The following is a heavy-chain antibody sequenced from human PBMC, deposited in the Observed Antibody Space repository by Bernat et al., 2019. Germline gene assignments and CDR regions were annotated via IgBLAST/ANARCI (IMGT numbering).Heavy chain of an antibody. J-gene: IGHJ4*02. V-gene: IGHV3-48*03. Sequence: EVQLVESGGGLVQPGGSLRLSCAASGFTFSSYEMNWVRQASGKGLEWVSYISSSGSTIYYADSVKGRFTISRDNAKNSLYLQMNSLRAEDTAVYYCAREDHSSSWPSFDYWDQGTLVTVSS. CDR1: GFTFSSYE. CDR2: ISSSGSTI. CDR3: AREDHSSSWPSFDY. D-gene: IGHD6-13*01.